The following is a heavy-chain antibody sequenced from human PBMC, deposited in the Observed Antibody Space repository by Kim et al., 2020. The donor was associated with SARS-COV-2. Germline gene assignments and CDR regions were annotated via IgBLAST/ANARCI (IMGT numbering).Heavy chain of an antibody. V-gene: IGHV1-69*13. CDR2: IIPIFGTA. Sequence: SVKVSCKASGGTFSSYAISWVRQAPGQGLEWMGGIIPIFGTANYAQKFQGRVTITADESTSTAYMELSSLRSEDTAVYYCARVPQLWFGELAYYFGYWGQGTLVTVSS. CDR3: ARVPQLWFGELAYYFGY. D-gene: IGHD3-10*01. CDR1: GGTFSSYA. J-gene: IGHJ4*02.